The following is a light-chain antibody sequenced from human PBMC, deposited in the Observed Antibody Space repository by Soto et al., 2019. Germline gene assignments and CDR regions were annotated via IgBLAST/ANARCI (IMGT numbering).Light chain of an antibody. CDR1: QSVGSN. Sequence: EIVMTQSPATLSVSPGERVTLSCRASQSVGSNLAWYQKKPGQAPTLLIYSAATRATSIPSRLSGSGSGTEFTLTISSLQSEDFGVYYCQQYTNRWTFGQGTKVEIK. J-gene: IGKJ1*01. V-gene: IGKV3-15*01. CDR2: SAA. CDR3: QQYTNRWT.